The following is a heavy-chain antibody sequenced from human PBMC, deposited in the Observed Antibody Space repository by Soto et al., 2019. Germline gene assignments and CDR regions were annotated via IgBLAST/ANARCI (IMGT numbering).Heavy chain of an antibody. CDR1: GYSFTSYW. Sequence: PGESLKISCKGSGYSFTSYWISWVRQMPGKGLEWMGRIDPSDSYTNYSPSFQGHVTISADKSISTAYLQWSSLKASDTAMYYCARQRQGSSWYNYYYGMDVWGQGTTVTVSS. CDR2: IDPSDSYT. J-gene: IGHJ6*02. CDR3: ARQRQGSSWYNYYYGMDV. V-gene: IGHV5-10-1*01. D-gene: IGHD6-13*01.